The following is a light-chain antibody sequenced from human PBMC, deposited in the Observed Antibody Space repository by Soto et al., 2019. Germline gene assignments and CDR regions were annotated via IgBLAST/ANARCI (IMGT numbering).Light chain of an antibody. CDR2: AAS. Sequence: DIQMTQSPSSLSASVGDRVTITCRASLTISTYLNWYQHKPGKDSNLQIYAASSLQSGVPSRFGGSGSGTDFTLSISSLQPEDFAPYYCQQNYITPHTVGQGTKLEIK. J-gene: IGKJ2*01. CDR3: QQNYITPHT. CDR1: LTISTY. V-gene: IGKV1-39*01.